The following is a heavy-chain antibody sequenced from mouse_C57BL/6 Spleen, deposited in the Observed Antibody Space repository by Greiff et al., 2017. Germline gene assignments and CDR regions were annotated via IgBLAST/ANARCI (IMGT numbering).Heavy chain of an antibody. Sequence: EVQLQPSGPELVKPGASVKISCKASGYSFTDYNMNWVKQSNGKSLEWIGVINPNYGTTSYNQKFKGKATLTVDQSSSTSYMRLNILTSEDAAVYYCSRARSSYIWCAYWGQGTLVTVSA. D-gene: IGHD1-1*01. CDR1: GYSFTDYN. CDR3: SRARSSYIWCAY. CDR2: INPNYGTT. V-gene: IGHV1-39*01. J-gene: IGHJ3*01.